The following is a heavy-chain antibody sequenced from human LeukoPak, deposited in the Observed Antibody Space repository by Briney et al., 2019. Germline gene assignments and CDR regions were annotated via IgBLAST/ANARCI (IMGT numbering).Heavy chain of an antibody. Sequence: GGPLRLSCAASGFTFSSYSVNGVRQAPGKGLECFSYFSSSSCTIYYADSVKGRFTISRDNAKNSLYLQMNSLRAEDTAVYYCARAPTGPPYIAAAGHRRYYFDYWGQGTLVTVSS. CDR2: FSSSSCTI. CDR3: ARAPTGPPYIAAAGHRRYYFDY. J-gene: IGHJ4*02. D-gene: IGHD6-13*01. CDR1: GFTFSSYS. V-gene: IGHV3-48*04.